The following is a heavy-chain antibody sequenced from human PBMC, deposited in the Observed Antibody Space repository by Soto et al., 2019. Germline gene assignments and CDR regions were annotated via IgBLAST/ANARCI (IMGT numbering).Heavy chain of an antibody. V-gene: IGHV1-46*01. D-gene: IGHD3-3*01. CDR3: ARGGQDFWSGPFDY. J-gene: IGHJ4*02. CDR1: GYTFTNYY. Sequence: ASVHVSCKASGYTFTNYYIHWVRQAPGQGLEWMGIINPSGGSTDYTQKFQDRVTMSVDTSKQEFSLKLSSVTAADTALYYCARGGQDFWSGPFDYWGRGALVTVSS. CDR2: INPSGGST.